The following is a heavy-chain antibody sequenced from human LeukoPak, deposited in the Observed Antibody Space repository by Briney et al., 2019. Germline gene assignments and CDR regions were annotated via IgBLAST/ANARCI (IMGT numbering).Heavy chain of an antibody. CDR3: ARVQRWLQQGFDY. CDR2: IKQDGSEK. J-gene: IGHJ4*02. CDR1: GFTFSSYW. Sequence: GGSLRLSCAASGFTFSSYWMSWVRQAPGKGLGWVANIKQDGSEKYYVDSVKGRFTISRDNAKNSLYLQMNSLRAEDTAVYYCARVQRWLQQGFDYWGQGTLVTVSS. V-gene: IGHV3-7*01. D-gene: IGHD5-24*01.